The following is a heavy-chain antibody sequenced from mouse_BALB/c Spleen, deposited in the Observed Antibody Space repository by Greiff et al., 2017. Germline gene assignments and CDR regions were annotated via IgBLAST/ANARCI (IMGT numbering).Heavy chain of an antibody. CDR2: ISSGSSTI. CDR1: GFTFSSFG. V-gene: IGHV5-17*02. Sequence: EVMLVESGGGLVQPGGSRKLSCAASGFTFSSFGMHWVRQAPEKGLEWVAYISSGSSTIYYADTVKGRFTISRDNPKNTLFLQMTSLRSEDTAMYYCARGRYYGSSRYFDVWGAGTTVTVSS. J-gene: IGHJ1*01. D-gene: IGHD1-1*01. CDR3: ARGRYYGSSRYFDV.